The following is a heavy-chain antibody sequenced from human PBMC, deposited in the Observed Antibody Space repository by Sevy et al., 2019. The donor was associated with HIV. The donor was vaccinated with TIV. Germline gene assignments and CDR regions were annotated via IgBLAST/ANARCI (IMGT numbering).Heavy chain of an antibody. V-gene: IGHV3-23*01. J-gene: IGHJ4*02. CDR1: GFTFSTYA. D-gene: IGHD6-19*01. Sequence: GALRLSCAASGFTFSTYAMSWVRQAPGKGLEWVSGISGSGVTTYYADSVKGRFTISRDNSKNTLYLQMNSLTAEDTAVYYCAKAGVRVGGTFDLFYFDYWGQGTLVTVSS. CDR2: ISGSGVTT. CDR3: AKAGVRVGGTFDLFYFDY.